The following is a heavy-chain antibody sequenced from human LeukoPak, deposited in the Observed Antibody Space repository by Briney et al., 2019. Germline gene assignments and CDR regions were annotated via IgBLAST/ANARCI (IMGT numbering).Heavy chain of an antibody. V-gene: IGHV4-59*01. J-gene: IGHJ6*02. CDR3: ARAIPFYYYDSSGYYLGYYYYGMDV. Sequence: PSETLSLTCTVSGGSISSYYWSWIRQPPGKGLEWIGYIYYSGSTNYNPSLKSRVTISVDTSKNQFSLKLSSVTAADTAVYYCARAIPFYYYDSSGYYLGYYYYGMDVWGQGTTVTVSS. D-gene: IGHD3-22*01. CDR2: IYYSGST. CDR1: GGSISSYY.